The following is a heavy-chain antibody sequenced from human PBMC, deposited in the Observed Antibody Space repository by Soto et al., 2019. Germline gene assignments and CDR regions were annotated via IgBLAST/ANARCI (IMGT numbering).Heavy chain of an antibody. D-gene: IGHD6-13*01. CDR3: ARVIDSSSWQDYYYYGMDV. Sequence: ASVKVSCKASGYTFTSYAMHWVRHAPGQRLEWMGWINAGNGNTKYSQKFQGRVTITRDTSASTAYMELSSLRSEDTAVYYCARVIDSSSWQDYYYYGMDVWGQGTTVTVSS. V-gene: IGHV1-3*01. CDR1: GYTFTSYA. J-gene: IGHJ6*02. CDR2: INAGNGNT.